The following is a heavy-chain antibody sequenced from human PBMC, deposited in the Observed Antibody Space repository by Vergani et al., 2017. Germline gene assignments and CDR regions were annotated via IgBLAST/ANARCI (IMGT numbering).Heavy chain of an antibody. Sequence: EVQLLESGGNLVQPGGSLRLSCAASGFTFSNYAMSWVRQAPGKGLEWVSAISGSGGSTYYADSVKGRFTISRDNSKNTLYLQMNSLRAEDTAVYYCARVGVGRGYYYYYYGMDVWGQGP. V-gene: IGHV3-23*01. CDR1: GFTFSNYA. CDR3: ARVGVGRGYYYYYYGMDV. J-gene: IGHJ6*02. CDR2: ISGSGGST. D-gene: IGHD3-3*01.